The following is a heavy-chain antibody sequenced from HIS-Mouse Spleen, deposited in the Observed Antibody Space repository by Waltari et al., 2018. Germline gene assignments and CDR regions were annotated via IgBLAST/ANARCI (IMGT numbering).Heavy chain of an antibody. V-gene: IGHV2-70*15. CDR3: ARIAEGYSSGWYAFDY. J-gene: IGHJ4*02. Sequence: QVTLRESGPALVKPTQTLTLTCTFSGFSLSTSGMCVSWIRQPPGKALEWLARIEWDDDKYYSTSLKTRLTISKETSKNQVVLTMTNMDPVDTATYYCARIAEGYSSGWYAFDYWGQGTLVTVSS. CDR2: IEWDDDK. CDR1: GFSLSTSGMC. D-gene: IGHD6-19*01.